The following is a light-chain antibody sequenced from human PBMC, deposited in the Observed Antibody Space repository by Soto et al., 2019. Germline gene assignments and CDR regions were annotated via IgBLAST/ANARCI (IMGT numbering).Light chain of an antibody. CDR1: QTINSY. Sequence: IQMTQSPSSLSASVGDRVSITCRASQTINSYLNWFQQKPGEVPKLLIYTASNLQGGVPSRFSGSQSGTDFTLTISSLQPEDSATYYCQQGYGTPFTFGQGTRLEIK. J-gene: IGKJ5*01. CDR3: QQGYGTPFT. CDR2: TAS. V-gene: IGKV1-39*01.